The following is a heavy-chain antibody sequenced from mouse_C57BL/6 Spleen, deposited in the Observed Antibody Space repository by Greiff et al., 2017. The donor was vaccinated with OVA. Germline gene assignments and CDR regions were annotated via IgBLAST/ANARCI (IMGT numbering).Heavy chain of an antibody. CDR2: ISDGGSYT. CDR3: ARANYYGSSYYAMDY. D-gene: IGHD1-1*01. Sequence: EVQVVESGGGLVKPGGSLKLSCAASGFTFSSYAMSWVRQTPEKRLEWVATISDGGSYTYYPDNVKGRVTISSDNAKNNLYLQMSHLKSEDTAMYYCARANYYGSSYYAMDYWGQGTSVTVSS. CDR1: GFTFSSYA. V-gene: IGHV5-4*01. J-gene: IGHJ4*01.